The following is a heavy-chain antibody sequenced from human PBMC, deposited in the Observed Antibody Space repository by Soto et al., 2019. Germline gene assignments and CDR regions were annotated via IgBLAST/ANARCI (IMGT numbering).Heavy chain of an antibody. V-gene: IGHV3-30-3*01. CDR3: ARVLREDDAFDI. Sequence: QVQLVESGGGVVQPGRSLRLSCAASGFTFSSYAMHWVRQAPGKGLEWVAVISYDGSNKYYVDSVKGRFTISRDNSKNTLYLQMNSLRAEDTAVYYCARVLREDDAFDIWGQGTMVTVSS. J-gene: IGHJ3*02. CDR2: ISYDGSNK. CDR1: GFTFSSYA.